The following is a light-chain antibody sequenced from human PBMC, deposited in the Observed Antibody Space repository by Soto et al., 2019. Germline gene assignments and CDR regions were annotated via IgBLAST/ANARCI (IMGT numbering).Light chain of an antibody. J-gene: IGKJ1*01. CDR3: QQSYSLPRT. Sequence: DIQMTQSPSSLSASVGDRVTIPCRASQNIDDYLNWYQQKPGKAPKLLIYAASSLQSGVPSRFSGSGSGTDFTLTISSLQPEDFATYFCQQSYSLPRTFGQGTKVDIK. CDR1: QNIDDY. CDR2: AAS. V-gene: IGKV1-39*01.